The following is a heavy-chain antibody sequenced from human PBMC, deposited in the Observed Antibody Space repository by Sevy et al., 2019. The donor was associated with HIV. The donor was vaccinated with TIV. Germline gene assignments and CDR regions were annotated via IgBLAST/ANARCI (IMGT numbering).Heavy chain of an antibody. CDR3: ARDPTYYDFWSGYYTGWFDP. Sequence: GGSLRLSCAASGFTFSDYYMSWVRQAPGKGLEWVSYISSSGSTIYYADSVKGRFTISRDNAKNSLYLQMNSLRAEDTAVYSCARDPTYYDFWSGYYTGWFDPWGQGTLVTVSS. V-gene: IGHV3-11*01. CDR1: GFTFSDYY. CDR2: ISSSGSTI. D-gene: IGHD3-3*01. J-gene: IGHJ5*02.